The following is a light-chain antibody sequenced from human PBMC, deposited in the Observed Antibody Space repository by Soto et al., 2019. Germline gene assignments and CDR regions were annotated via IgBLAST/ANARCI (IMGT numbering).Light chain of an antibody. J-gene: IGKJ5*01. V-gene: IGKV1-39*02. Sequence: DSHYTQSPSRLTASVGDRVTLTGRASQDISNYLNWYQQKPGKAPKLLIYAASSLQSGVPSRFSGSGSGTDFTLTISSLQPEDFPTYYCRRHYAARPTFGEGTQLEIK. CDR2: AAS. CDR1: QDISNY. CDR3: RRHYAARPT.